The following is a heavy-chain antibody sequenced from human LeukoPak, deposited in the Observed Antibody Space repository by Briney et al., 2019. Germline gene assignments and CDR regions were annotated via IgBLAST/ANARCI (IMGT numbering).Heavy chain of an antibody. J-gene: IGHJ6*03. Sequence: ASVKVSCKASAYTFSTYYLHWVRQAPGQGLEWMGMINPSDGSTSYAQKFQGRVTMTRDKSTGTAYMELRSLRSEDTAVYYCARVHARDYYYYYYMDVWGKGTTVTVSS. CDR1: AYTFSTYY. CDR2: INPSDGST. CDR3: ARVHARDYYYYYYMDV. V-gene: IGHV1-46*01.